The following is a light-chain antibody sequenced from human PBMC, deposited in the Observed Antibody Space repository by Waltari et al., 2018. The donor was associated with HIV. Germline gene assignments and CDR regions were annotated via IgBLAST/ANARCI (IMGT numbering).Light chain of an antibody. CDR3: QQSYESPFN. Sequence: DIQLTQSPASLSASLGDRVVITCRASQAISTYLNWYQQKAGKGPVLLVYSASTLQSGAPSRFRGSGSGRDFTLSISGLQPGDFASYFCQQSYESPFNFGPGT. CDR2: SAS. CDR1: QAISTY. V-gene: IGKV1-39*01. J-gene: IGKJ3*01.